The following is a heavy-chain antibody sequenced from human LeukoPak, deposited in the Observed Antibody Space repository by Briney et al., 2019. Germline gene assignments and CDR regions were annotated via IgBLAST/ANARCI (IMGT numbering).Heavy chain of an antibody. J-gene: IGHJ6*03. Sequence: SETLSLTCTVSGGSISSSSYYWGWIRQPPGKGLEWIGSIYYSGSTYYNPSLKSRVTISVDTSKNQFSLKLSSVTAADTAVYYCARSQGLMVRGVIVYYYYMDVWGKGTTVTISS. CDR2: IYYSGST. V-gene: IGHV4-39*01. D-gene: IGHD3-10*01. CDR3: ARSQGLMVRGVIVYYYYMDV. CDR1: GGSISSSSYY.